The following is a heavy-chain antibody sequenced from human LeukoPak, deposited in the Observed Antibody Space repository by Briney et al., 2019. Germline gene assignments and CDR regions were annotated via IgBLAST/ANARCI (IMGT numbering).Heavy chain of an antibody. D-gene: IGHD6-19*01. CDR2: VSYDGSNK. V-gene: IGHV3-30*18. CDR1: GFTFGSYD. CDR3: AKDEQWQYISNYFDD. J-gene: IGHJ4*02. Sequence: QPGRSLRLSCAASGFTFGSYDMHWVRQAPGKGLEWVAVVSYDGSNKNYADSVKGRFTISRDNSKNTLYLQMNSLISEDTAVYYCAKDEQWQYISNYFDDWGQGTLVTVSS.